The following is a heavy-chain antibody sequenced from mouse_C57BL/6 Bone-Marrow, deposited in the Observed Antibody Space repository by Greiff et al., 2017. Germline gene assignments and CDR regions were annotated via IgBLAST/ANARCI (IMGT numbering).Heavy chain of an antibody. CDR2: ISDGGSYT. CDR3: SRDRGDYFDV. V-gene: IGHV5-4*01. CDR1: GFTFSSYA. Sequence: EVQVVESGGGLVKPGGSLKLSCAASGFTFSSYAMSWVRQTPEKRLEWVATISDGGSYTYYPDNVKGRFTISRDHAKNHLYLQMSHLKSEDTAIDYCSRDRGDYFDVLGTGTTVTVSS. D-gene: IGHD3-3*01. J-gene: IGHJ1*03.